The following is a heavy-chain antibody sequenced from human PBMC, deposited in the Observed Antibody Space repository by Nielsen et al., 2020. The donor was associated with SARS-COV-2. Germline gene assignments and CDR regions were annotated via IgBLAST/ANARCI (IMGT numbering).Heavy chain of an antibody. Sequence: SETLSLTCAVYGGSFSGYYWSWIRQPPGKGLEWIGEINHSGSTNYNPSLKSRVTISVDTSKNQFSLKLSSVTAADTAVYYCAREWPYDYFDLWGRGTLVTVSS. CDR1: GGSFSGYY. J-gene: IGHJ2*01. V-gene: IGHV4-34*01. CDR3: AREWPYDYFDL. CDR2: INHSGST. D-gene: IGHD5-12*01.